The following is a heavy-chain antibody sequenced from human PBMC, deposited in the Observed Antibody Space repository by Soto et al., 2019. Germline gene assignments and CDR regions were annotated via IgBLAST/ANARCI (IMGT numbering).Heavy chain of an antibody. J-gene: IGHJ4*02. Sequence: ASVKVSCKVSGYTLTELSMHWVRQAPGKGLEWMGGFDPEDGETIYAQKFRGRVTMTEDTSTDTAYMELSSLRSEDTAVYYCATLDSFIAAAGTLDYWGQGTLVTVSS. CDR1: GYTLTELS. CDR3: ATLDSFIAAAGTLDY. D-gene: IGHD6-13*01. CDR2: FDPEDGET. V-gene: IGHV1-24*01.